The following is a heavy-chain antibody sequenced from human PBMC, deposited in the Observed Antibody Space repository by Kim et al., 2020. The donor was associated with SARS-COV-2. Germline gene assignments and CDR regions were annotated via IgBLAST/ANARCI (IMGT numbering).Heavy chain of an antibody. CDR3: ARGAILED. D-gene: IGHD3-3*01. J-gene: IGHJ4*02. Sequence: ASVKVSCKASGYTFTNSYMHWVRQAPEQGLEWMGIINPSGDGTSYAQKFQGRVTITRDSSTSTMYMYLSSLRSDDTAVYYCARGAILEDWGQGTLVIVSS. V-gene: IGHV1-46*01. CDR1: GYTFTNSY. CDR2: INPSGDGT.